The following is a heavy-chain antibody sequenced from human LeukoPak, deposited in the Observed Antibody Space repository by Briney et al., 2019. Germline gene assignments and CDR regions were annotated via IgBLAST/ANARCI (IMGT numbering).Heavy chain of an antibody. CDR3: ARDRHSNYWEFDY. CDR2: IYSGGST. D-gene: IGHD4-11*01. Sequence: PGGSLRLSCAASGFTVSSNYMSWVRQAPGKGLEWVSVIYSGGSTYYADSVKDRFTISRDNSKNTLYLQMNSLRAEDTAVYYCARDRHSNYWEFDYWGQGTLVTVSS. CDR1: GFTVSSNY. J-gene: IGHJ4*02. V-gene: IGHV3-66*01.